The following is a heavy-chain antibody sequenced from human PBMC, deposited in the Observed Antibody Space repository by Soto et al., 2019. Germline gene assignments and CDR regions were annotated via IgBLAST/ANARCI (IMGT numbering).Heavy chain of an antibody. CDR3: AREADFASSGYVLDY. D-gene: IGHD3-22*01. V-gene: IGHV3-21*01. CDR2: VTSSSSSM. J-gene: IGHJ4*02. CDR1: GFTFNRYS. Sequence: PGGSLRLSCAASGFTFNRYSMSWVRQAPGKGLEWVSSVTSSSSSMLYADSVKGRFTISRDDAKDSLFLQMNSLRADDTAVYYCAREADFASSGYVLDYWGQGTLVTVSS.